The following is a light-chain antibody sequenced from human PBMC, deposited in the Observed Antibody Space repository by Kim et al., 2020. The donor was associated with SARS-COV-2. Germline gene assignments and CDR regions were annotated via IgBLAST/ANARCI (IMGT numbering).Light chain of an antibody. J-gene: IGLJ3*02. CDR3: SSYTSSSWV. Sequence: PGQSLTISCTGTSSDVGGYNYVSWYQQHPGKAPKLMIYDVSNRPSGVSNRFSGSKSGNTASLTSSGLQAEDEADYYCSSYTSSSWVFGGGTQLTVL. CDR2: DVS. CDR1: SSDVGGYNY. V-gene: IGLV2-14*03.